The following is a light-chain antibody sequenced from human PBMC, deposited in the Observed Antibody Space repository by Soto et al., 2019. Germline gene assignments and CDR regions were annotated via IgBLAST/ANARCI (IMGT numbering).Light chain of an antibody. CDR3: NSYTTSSTWV. CDR2: GVT. J-gene: IGLJ3*02. V-gene: IGLV2-14*01. CDR1: SSDVGAYNF. Sequence: QSALTQPASVSGSPGQSITISCTGTSSDVGAYNFVSWYQQHPGKAPKLMIYGVTDRPSGVSFRFSGSKSGNTASLTISGLQAEDEADYYCNSYTTSSTWVFGGGTKVTVL.